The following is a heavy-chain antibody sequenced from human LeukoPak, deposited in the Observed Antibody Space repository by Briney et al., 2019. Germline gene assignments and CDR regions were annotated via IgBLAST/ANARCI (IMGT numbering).Heavy chain of an antibody. J-gene: IGHJ4*02. CDR1: GGSISSYY. V-gene: IGHV4-4*07. CDR2: IYTSGST. D-gene: IGHD7-27*01. CDR3: ARGPHYALGIYFDY. Sequence: SETLSLTCTVSGGSISSYYWSWIRQPAGKGLEWIGRIYTSGSTNYNPSLKSRVTMSVDTSKNQFSLKLSSVTAADTAVYYCARGPHYALGIYFDYWGQGTLVTVSS.